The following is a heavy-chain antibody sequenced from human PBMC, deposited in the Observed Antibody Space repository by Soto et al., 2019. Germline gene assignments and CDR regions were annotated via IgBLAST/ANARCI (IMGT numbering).Heavy chain of an antibody. CDR2: FYHSGST. D-gene: IGHD1-26*01. J-gene: IGHJ4*02. CDR1: DGSISSGGYS. CDR3: ARSLTLVGARGYFDY. Sequence: QLQLQESGSGLVKPSQTLSLTCAVSDGSISSGGYSWSWIRQPPGKGLEWIGYFYHSGSTYYNPSLKRRVTISVDRSKNQFSLNLSSVTAADTGVYYCARSLTLVGARGYFDYWGQGTLVTVSS. V-gene: IGHV4-30-2*01.